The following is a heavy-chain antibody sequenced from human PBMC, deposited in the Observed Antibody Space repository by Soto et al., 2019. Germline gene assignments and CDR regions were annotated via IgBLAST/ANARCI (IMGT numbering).Heavy chain of an antibody. CDR2: ISYDGSNK. D-gene: IGHD5-18*01. CDR3: AKSANTAMVSYYYYGMDV. J-gene: IGHJ6*02. CDR1: GFTFSSYG. Sequence: PGVSLRLSCAASGFTFSSYGMHWVRQAPGKGLEWVAVISYDGSNKYYADSVKGRFTISRDNSKNTLYLQMNSLRAEDTAVYYCAKSANTAMVSYYYYGMDVWGQGTTVTVSS. V-gene: IGHV3-30*18.